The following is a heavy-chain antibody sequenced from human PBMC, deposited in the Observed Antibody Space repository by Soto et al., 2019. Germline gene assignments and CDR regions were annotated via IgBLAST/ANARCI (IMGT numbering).Heavy chain of an antibody. CDR3: ARNSPIVVVMSPYYCYYGMDV. Sequence: GASVKVSCKASGGTFSSYAISWVRQAPGQGLEWMGGIIPIFGTANYAQKFQGRVTITADKSTSTAYMELSSLRSEDTAVYYCARNSPIVVVMSPYYCYYGMDVWGQGTTVTVSS. J-gene: IGHJ6*02. V-gene: IGHV1-69*06. CDR2: IIPIFGTA. D-gene: IGHD2-21*01. CDR1: GGTFSSYA.